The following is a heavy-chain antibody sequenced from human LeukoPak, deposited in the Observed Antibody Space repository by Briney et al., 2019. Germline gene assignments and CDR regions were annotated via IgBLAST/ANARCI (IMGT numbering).Heavy chain of an antibody. CDR2: ISSSSSYI. V-gene: IGHV3-21*01. Sequence: GSLRLSCAASGFTFSSYSMNWVRQAPGKGLEWVSSISSSSSYIYYADSVKGRFTISRDNAKNSLYLQMNSLRAEDTAVYYCARDSPAYADYYGMDVWGQGTTVTVSS. J-gene: IGHJ6*02. CDR1: GFTFSSYS. D-gene: IGHD4-17*01. CDR3: ARDSPAYADYYGMDV.